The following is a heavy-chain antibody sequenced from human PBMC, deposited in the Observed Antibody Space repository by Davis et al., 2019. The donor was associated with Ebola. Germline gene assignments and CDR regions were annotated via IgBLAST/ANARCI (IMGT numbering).Heavy chain of an antibody. CDR3: ARGYYGMDV. CDR1: GFTFSRYS. V-gene: IGHV3-21*01. CDR2: ISSSSSYI. J-gene: IGHJ6*04. Sequence: GESLKISCAASGFTFSRYSMNWVRQAPGKGLEWVSSISSSSSYIYYADLVKGRFTISRDNAKNSLYLQMNSLRGEDTAVYYCARGYYGMDVWGKGTTVTVSS.